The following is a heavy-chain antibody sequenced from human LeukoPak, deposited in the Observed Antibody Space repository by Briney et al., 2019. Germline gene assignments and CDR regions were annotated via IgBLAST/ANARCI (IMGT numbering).Heavy chain of an antibody. V-gene: IGHV3-23*01. CDR1: GFTFSNYA. CDR2: ISASGGVT. J-gene: IGHJ4*02. CDR3: AKRYCSGATCYPRFFDY. Sequence: GGSLRLSCATSGFTFSNYAMRWVRQAPGNGLEWVSSISASGGVTDYADSVKGRFTISRDNSMNALFLQMNSLRAEDSAVYYCAKRYCSGATCYPRFFDYWGQGTLVTVSS. D-gene: IGHD2-15*01.